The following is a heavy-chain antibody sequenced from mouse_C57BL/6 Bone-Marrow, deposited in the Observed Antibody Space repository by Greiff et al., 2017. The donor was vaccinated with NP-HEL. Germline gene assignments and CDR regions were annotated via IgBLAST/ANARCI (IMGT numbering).Heavy chain of an antibody. CDR2: ISYDGSN. V-gene: IGHV3-6*01. D-gene: IGHD1-1*01. CDR1: GYSITSGYY. CDR3: ARNYYDSTLMDY. J-gene: IGHJ4*01. Sequence: DVKLQESGPGLVKPSQSLSLTCSVTGYSITSGYYWNWIRQFPGNKLEWMGYISYDGSNNYNPSLKNRISITRDTSKNQFFLKLKSVTTEDTATYYCARNYYDSTLMDYWGQGTSVTVSS.